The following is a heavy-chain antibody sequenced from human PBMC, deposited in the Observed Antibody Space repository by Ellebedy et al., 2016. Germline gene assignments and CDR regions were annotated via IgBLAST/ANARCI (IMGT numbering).Heavy chain of an antibody. CDR1: GGTFSSYA. V-gene: IGHV1-69*04. J-gene: IGHJ6*02. Sequence: ASVKVSCKASGGTFSSYAISWVRQAPGQGLEWMGRIIPILGIANYAQKFQGRVTITADKSTSTAYMELSSLRSEDTAVYYCAMDYYGSYYGMDVWGQGTTVTVSS. CDR2: IIPILGIA. D-gene: IGHD3-10*01. CDR3: AMDYYGSYYGMDV.